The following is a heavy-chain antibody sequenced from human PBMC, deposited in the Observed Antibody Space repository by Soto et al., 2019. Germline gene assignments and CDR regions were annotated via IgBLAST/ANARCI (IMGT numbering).Heavy chain of an antibody. V-gene: IGHV3-23*01. J-gene: IGHJ4*02. Sequence: GGSLRLSCVASGLTFGSRAMSWVRQSPGEGLEWVSTITDTGGDAKYADSVRGRFAISRDNSKNTLYLQMNSLRAEDTAVYYCAKDYYDSSGYYPLGMPDYWGQGTLVTVSS. CDR3: AKDYYDSSGYYPLGMPDY. D-gene: IGHD3-22*01. CDR2: ITDTGGDA. CDR1: GLTFGSRA.